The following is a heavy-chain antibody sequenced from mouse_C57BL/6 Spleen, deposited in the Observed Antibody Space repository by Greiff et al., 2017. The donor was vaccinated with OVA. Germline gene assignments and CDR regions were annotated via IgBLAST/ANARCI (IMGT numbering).Heavy chain of an antibody. CDR1: GYTFTDYC. Sequence: VQLQQPGAELVRPGTSVKLSCKASGYTFTDYCMHWVKQRPGQGLEWIGDIDPSDSCTNYNQKFKGKATLTVDTSSSTAYMQLSSLTSEDSAVYYCARGAAQASSDWDDWGKGTSVTVSS. CDR3: ARGAAQASSDWDD. CDR2: IDPSDSCT. J-gene: IGHJ4*01. D-gene: IGHD3-2*02. V-gene: IGHV1-59*01.